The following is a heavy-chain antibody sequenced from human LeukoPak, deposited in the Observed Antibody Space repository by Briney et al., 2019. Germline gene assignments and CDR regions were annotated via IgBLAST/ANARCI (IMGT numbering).Heavy chain of an antibody. J-gene: IGHJ5*02. V-gene: IGHV4-59*08. D-gene: IGHD3-22*01. CDR2: IYYSGST. Sequence: SETLSLTCTVSGGSISSYYWSWIRQPPGKGLEWIGYIYYSGSTDYNPSLKSRVTISVDTSKNQFSLKLSSVTAADTAVYYCARLPYYYDSSGSWFDPWGQGTLVTVSS. CDR3: ARLPYYYDSSGSWFDP. CDR1: GGSISSYY.